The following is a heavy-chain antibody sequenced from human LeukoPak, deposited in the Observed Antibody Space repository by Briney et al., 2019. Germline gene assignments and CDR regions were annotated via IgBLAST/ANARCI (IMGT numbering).Heavy chain of an antibody. J-gene: IGHJ4*02. V-gene: IGHV1-3*01. Sequence: GASVKVSCKASGYTLTSYAMHWVRQAPGQRLEWMGWINAGNGNTKYSQKFQGRVTITRDTSASTAYMELSSLRSEDTAVYYCARDLLVGAMGYWGQGTLVTVSS. CDR1: GYTLTSYA. D-gene: IGHD1-26*01. CDR2: INAGNGNT. CDR3: ARDLLVGAMGY.